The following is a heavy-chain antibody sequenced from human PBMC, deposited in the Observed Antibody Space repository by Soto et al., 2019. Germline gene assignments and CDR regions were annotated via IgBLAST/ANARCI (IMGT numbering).Heavy chain of an antibody. V-gene: IGHV3-30-3*01. D-gene: IGHD3-10*01. CDR2: ISYGGSSK. CDR3: ARDSGGSTFNWFDP. Sequence: LSLPCEASGFTFRIYAMHWVREAPGKGLEWVAIISYGGSSKYYADSVKGRYTISRDNSKNTLYLQMNSLRTEDTAVYYGARDSGGSTFNWFDPWGQGTLVTVSS. J-gene: IGHJ5*02. CDR1: GFTFRIYA.